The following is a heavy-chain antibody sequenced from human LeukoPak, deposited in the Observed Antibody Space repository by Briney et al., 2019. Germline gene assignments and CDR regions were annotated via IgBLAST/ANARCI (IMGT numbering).Heavy chain of an antibody. CDR3: ARVDSSGYYSGAFDI. CDR1: GYSFTSYW. D-gene: IGHD3-22*01. CDR2: IYPGDSDT. Sequence: GESLKISCKGSGYSFTSYWIGWVRQMPGKGLEWMGIIYPGDSDTRYSSSFQGQVTISADKSISTAYLQWSSLKASDTAMYYCARVDSSGYYSGAFDIWGQGTMVTVSS. V-gene: IGHV5-51*01. J-gene: IGHJ3*02.